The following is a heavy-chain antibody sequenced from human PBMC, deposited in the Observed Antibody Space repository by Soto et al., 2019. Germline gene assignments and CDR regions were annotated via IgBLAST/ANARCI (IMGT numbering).Heavy chain of an antibody. Sequence: PSETLSLTCAVYGGSLSDFYWTWIRQPPGEGLEWIGEINHRGSANYKLSLKSRVSISIDTSTNQFSLKLTSVTAADTAVYYCARGSQILPPPIFATPPPLKDYKWFDPRGQGIQVTVSS. D-gene: IGHD2-2*02. CDR2: INHRGSA. CDR1: GGSLSDFY. J-gene: IGHJ5*02. V-gene: IGHV4-34*01. CDR3: ARGSQILPPPIFATPPPLKDYKWFDP.